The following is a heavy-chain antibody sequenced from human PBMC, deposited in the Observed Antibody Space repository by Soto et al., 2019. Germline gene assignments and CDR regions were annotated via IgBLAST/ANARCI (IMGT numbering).Heavy chain of an antibody. CDR2: IYYSGST. Sequence: PSETLSLTCTVSGGSISSSSYYWGWIRQPPGKGLEWIGSIYYSGSTYYNPSLKSRVTISVDTSKNQFSLKLSSVTAADTAVYYCAGKGDMVRGAHYYYYYGMDVWGQGTTVTVS. CDR3: AGKGDMVRGAHYYYYYGMDV. V-gene: IGHV4-39*01. J-gene: IGHJ6*02. D-gene: IGHD3-10*01. CDR1: GGSISSSSYY.